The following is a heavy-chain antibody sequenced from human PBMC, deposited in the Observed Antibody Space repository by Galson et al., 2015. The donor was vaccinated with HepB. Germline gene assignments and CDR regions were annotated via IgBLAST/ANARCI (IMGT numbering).Heavy chain of an antibody. Sequence: SVKVSCKASGFTFTSSAVQWVRQTRGQRLEWIGWIVVGSGNTNYAQKFQERVTITRDMSTSTAYMELSSLRSEDTAVYYCAADIPAAVDYFDYWGQGTLVTVSS. CDR2: IVVGSGNT. V-gene: IGHV1-58*01. J-gene: IGHJ4*02. CDR1: GFTFTSSA. D-gene: IGHD6-19*01. CDR3: AADIPAAVDYFDY.